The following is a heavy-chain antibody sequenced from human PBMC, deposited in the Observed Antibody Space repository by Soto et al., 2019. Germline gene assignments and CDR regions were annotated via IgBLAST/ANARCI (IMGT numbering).Heavy chain of an antibody. J-gene: IGHJ4*02. CDR1: GFALTNTR. Sequence: GSWRRSVSASGFALTNTRMSWVRQAPGKGLEWLGRTKSKTDGGTTDYAAPVKGRFTISRDDSKNTLFLQMHSLKTEDTAVYYCTTDDTIKKNWGQGTLVTVSS. V-gene: IGHV3-15*01. CDR3: TTDDTIKKN. CDR2: TKSKTDGGTT.